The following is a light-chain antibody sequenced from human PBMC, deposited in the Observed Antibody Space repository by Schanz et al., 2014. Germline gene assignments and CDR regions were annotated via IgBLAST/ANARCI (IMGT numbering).Light chain of an antibody. CDR2: GAS. Sequence: EIVMTQSPVTLSVSPGESATLSCRASHSVSSYLAWYHQKPGQAPRLVIYGASIRPTGIPARFSGSGSGTEFTLTISSLQSEDFGVYYCQQYNNWPRTFGQGTKVEVK. CDR1: HSVSSY. CDR3: QQYNNWPRT. J-gene: IGKJ1*01. V-gene: IGKV3-15*01.